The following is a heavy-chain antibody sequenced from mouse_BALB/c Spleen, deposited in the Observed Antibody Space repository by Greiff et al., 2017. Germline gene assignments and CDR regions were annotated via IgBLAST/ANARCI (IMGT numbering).Heavy chain of an antibody. CDR2: IFPGTGTT. CDR1: GYTFTSYW. V-gene: IGHV1S132*01. J-gene: IGHJ2*01. Sequence: VQLQQSGAELVKPGASVKLSCKTSGYTFTSYWIQWVKQRPGQGLGWIGEIFPGTGTTYYNEKFKGKATLTIDTSSSTAYMQLSSLTSEDAAVYCCARSRPLDYWGQGTTLTVSS. CDR3: ARSRPLDY.